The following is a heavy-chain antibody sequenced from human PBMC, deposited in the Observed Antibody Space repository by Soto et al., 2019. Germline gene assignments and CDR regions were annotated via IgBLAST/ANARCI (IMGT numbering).Heavy chain of an antibody. CDR1: GGSITSHSW. CDR2: IHHSGTT. CDR3: ESQDFYIVGV. Sequence: SETLSLTCAVSGGSITSHSWWSWVRQPPGKGLEWIGEIHHSGTTNYNPSLKSRVTISVDKSKNQLSLKLNSVTAADTAMFYCESQDFYIVGVGGRGTTVPVSS. D-gene: IGHD2-21*01. V-gene: IGHV4-4*02. J-gene: IGHJ6*02.